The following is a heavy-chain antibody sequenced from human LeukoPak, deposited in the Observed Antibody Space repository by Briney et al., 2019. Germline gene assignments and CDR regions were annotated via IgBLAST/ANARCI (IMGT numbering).Heavy chain of an antibody. D-gene: IGHD3-22*01. J-gene: IGHJ3*02. CDR2: IFGSGGSA. Sequence: GGSLRLSCAASGFTFGSYAMYWVRQAPGKGLEWVSGIFGSGGSAHYADSVKGRFTISRDNSKNTLYLQMNSLRAEDTAVYYCAREYDSSGHDAFDIWGQGTMVTVSS. CDR1: GFTFGSYA. CDR3: AREYDSSGHDAFDI. V-gene: IGHV3-23*01.